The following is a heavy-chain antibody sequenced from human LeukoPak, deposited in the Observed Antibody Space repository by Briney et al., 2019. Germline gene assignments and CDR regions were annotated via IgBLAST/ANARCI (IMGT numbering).Heavy chain of an antibody. Sequence: PSETLSLTCTVSGXSISSSSYYWGWIRQPPGKGLEWIGSIYYSGSTYYNPSLKSRVTISVDTSKNQFSLKLSSVTAADTAVYYCAIYYYDSSGRGYWGQGTLVTVSS. CDR3: AIYYYDSSGRGY. CDR1: GXSISSSSYY. D-gene: IGHD3-22*01. CDR2: IYYSGST. J-gene: IGHJ4*02. V-gene: IGHV4-39*01.